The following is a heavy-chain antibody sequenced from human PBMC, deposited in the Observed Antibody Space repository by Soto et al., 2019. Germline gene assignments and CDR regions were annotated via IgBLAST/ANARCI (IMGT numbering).Heavy chain of an antibody. CDR1: GFTFSSYS. CDR2: ISSSSSTI. Sequence: PGGSLRLSCAASGFTFSSYSMNWVRQAPGKGLEWVSYISSSSSTIYYADSVKGRFTISRDNAKNSLYLQMNSLRDEDTAVYYCARDYYDSSGYSPFDCWGQGTLVTVSS. V-gene: IGHV3-48*02. CDR3: ARDYYDSSGYSPFDC. J-gene: IGHJ4*02. D-gene: IGHD3-22*01.